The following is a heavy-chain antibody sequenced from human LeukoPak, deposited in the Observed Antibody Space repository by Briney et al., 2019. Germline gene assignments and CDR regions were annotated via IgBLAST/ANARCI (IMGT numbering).Heavy chain of an antibody. CDR2: IYYSGST. V-gene: IGHV4-31*03. D-gene: IGHD5-18*01. CDR1: GGSISSGGYY. J-gene: IGHJ4*02. CDR3: ARDRFDTALV. Sequence: PQTLSLTCTVSGGSISSGGYYWSWIRQHPGKGLEWIGYIYYSGSTYYYPSLKSRVTISVDTSKNQFSLKLSSVTAADTAVYYCARDRFDTALVWGQGTLVTVSS.